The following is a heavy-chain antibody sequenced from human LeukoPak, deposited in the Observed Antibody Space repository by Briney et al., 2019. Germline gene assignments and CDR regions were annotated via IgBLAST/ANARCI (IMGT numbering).Heavy chain of an antibody. Sequence: SETLSLTCAVYGGSFSGYYWSWIRQPPGKGLEWIGEINHSGSTNYNPSLKSRVTISVDTSKNQFSLQLNSVTPEDTAVYYCARGIQLWFYFDYWGQGTLVTVSS. D-gene: IGHD5-18*01. V-gene: IGHV4-34*01. CDR3: ARGIQLWFYFDY. CDR1: GGSFSGYY. J-gene: IGHJ4*02. CDR2: INHSGST.